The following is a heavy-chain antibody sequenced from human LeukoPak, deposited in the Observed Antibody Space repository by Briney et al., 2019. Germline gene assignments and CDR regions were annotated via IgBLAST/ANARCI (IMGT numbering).Heavy chain of an antibody. CDR3: ARTDYGGNPRRITFGY. J-gene: IGHJ4*02. V-gene: IGHV2-70*17. Sequence: SGPTLVNPTQTLTLTCTFSGFSLSTSGMCVNWIRQPPGKALEWLARIDWDDDKFYSTSLRPRLTISKDTSKNQVVLKMTKLDPADTATYFCARTDYGGNPRRITFGYWGLGTLVTVSS. CDR2: IDWDDDK. CDR1: GFSLSTSGMC. D-gene: IGHD4-23*01.